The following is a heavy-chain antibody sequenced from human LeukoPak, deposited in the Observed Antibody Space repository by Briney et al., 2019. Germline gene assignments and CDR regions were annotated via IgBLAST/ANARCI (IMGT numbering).Heavy chain of an antibody. CDR2: IYSGGST. V-gene: IGHV3-53*01. D-gene: IGHD3/OR15-3a*01. J-gene: IGHJ3*02. CDR3: ARERSSGWTGDAFDI. CDR1: GFTVSSNY. Sequence: PGGSLRLSCAASGFTVSSNYMSWVRQAPGKGLEWVSVIYSGGSTYYADSVKGRFTISRDNSKNTLYLQMNSLRAEDTAVYYCARERSSGWTGDAFDIWGQGTMVTVSS.